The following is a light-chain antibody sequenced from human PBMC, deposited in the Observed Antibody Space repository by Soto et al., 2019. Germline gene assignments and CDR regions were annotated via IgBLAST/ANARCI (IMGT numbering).Light chain of an antibody. J-gene: IGLJ1*01. CDR1: NSNIGSNT. Sequence: HSVLTQPPSASGTPGQRVTLSFSGSNSNIGSNTVNWYQQLPGTAPKLLIYYDNLRPSGVPDRISGSKSGTSASLAISGLQSDDEADYYCAAWDDSLNGRVFGTGTKVTVL. CDR2: YDN. CDR3: AAWDDSLNGRV. V-gene: IGLV1-44*01.